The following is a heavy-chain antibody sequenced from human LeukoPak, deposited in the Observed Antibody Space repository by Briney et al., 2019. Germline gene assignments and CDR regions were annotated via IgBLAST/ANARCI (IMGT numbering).Heavy chain of an antibody. J-gene: IGHJ4*02. Sequence: SQTLSLTCAISGDSVSSNNAAWNWIRQSPSRGLEWLGRTYYRSKWYNDYAVSVKSRITINPDTSKNQFSLQPNSVTPEDTAVYYCARDREQTPWFGELFFDYWGQGTLVTVSS. CDR2: TYYRSKWYN. CDR3: ARDREQTPWFGELFFDY. V-gene: IGHV6-1*01. D-gene: IGHD3-10*01. CDR1: GDSVSSNNAA.